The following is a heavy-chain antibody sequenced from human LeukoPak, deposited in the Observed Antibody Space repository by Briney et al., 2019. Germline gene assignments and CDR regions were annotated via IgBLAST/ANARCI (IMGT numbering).Heavy chain of an antibody. D-gene: IGHD3-9*01. CDR1: GYIFTGYY. J-gene: IGHJ6*03. CDR3: ARDGTIYYYYMDV. V-gene: IGHV1-2*02. Sequence: GASVKVSCKASGYIFTGYYMHWVRQAPGQGLEWMGWINLNSGGTNYAQKFQGRVTMTRDTSISTAYMELSRLRSDDTAVYYCARDGTIYYYYMDVWGKGTTVTVSS. CDR2: INLNSGGT.